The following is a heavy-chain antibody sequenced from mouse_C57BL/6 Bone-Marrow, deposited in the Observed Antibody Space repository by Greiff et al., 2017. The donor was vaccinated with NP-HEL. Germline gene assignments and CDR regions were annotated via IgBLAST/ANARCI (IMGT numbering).Heavy chain of an antibody. J-gene: IGHJ4*01. V-gene: IGHV1-52*01. D-gene: IGHD1-1*01. CDR2: IDPSDSET. CDR3: ARSGTTVVAKGDYYAMDY. Sequence: VQLQQPGAELVRPGSSVKLSCKASGYTFTSYWMHWVKQRPIQGLEWIGNIDPSDSETHYNQKFKDKATLTVDKSSSTAYMQLSSLTSEDSAVYYGARSGTTVVAKGDYYAMDYWGQGTSVTVSS. CDR1: GYTFTSYW.